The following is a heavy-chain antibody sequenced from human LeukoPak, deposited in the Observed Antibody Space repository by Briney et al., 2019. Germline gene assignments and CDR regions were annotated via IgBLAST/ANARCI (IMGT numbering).Heavy chain of an antibody. CDR2: IYTSGST. CDR3: ARDGDYYDSSGYYSQAHYYYYYMDV. Sequence: PSETLSLTCTVSGGSVSSGSYYWSWIRQPAGKGLEWIGRIYTSGSTNYNPSLKSRVTISVDTSKNEFSLKLTSVTAADTAVYYCARDGDYYDSSGYYSQAHYYYYYMDVWGKGTTVTISS. D-gene: IGHD3-22*01. V-gene: IGHV4-61*02. J-gene: IGHJ6*03. CDR1: GGSVSSGSYY.